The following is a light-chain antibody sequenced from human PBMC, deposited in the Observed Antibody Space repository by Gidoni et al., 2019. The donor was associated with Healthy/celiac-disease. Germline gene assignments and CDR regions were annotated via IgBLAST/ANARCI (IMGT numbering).Light chain of an antibody. CDR2: DAS. V-gene: IGKV3-11*01. CDR1: QSVSRY. CDR3: QQRSNWPPVYT. Sequence: EIVLTQSPATLSLSPGERATLSCRASQSVSRYFAWYQQKPGQAPQLLIHDASNRATGIPARFSGSGSGTYFTHTISSLEPEDFAVYYCQQRSNWPPVYTFGQGTKLEIK. J-gene: IGKJ2*01.